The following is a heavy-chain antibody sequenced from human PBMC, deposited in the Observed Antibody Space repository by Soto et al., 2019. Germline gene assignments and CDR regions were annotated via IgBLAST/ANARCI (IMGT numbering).Heavy chain of an antibody. Sequence: PSVKVSCKASGYTFTSYYMHWVRQAPGQGLEWMGIINPSGGSTSYAQKFQGRVTMTRDTSTSTVYMELSSLRSEDTAVYYCAREMAKRFLEWLLYRAEGYYYYGMDVWGQGTTVTVSS. D-gene: IGHD3-3*01. J-gene: IGHJ6*02. CDR2: INPSGGST. CDR1: GYTFTSYY. CDR3: AREMAKRFLEWLLYRAEGYYYYGMDV. V-gene: IGHV1-46*01.